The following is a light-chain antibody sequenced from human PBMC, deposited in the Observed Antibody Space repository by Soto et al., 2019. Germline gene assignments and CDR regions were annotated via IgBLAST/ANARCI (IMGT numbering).Light chain of an antibody. J-gene: IGLJ3*02. Sequence: QSVLTQPPSASGSPGQSVTISCTGASSDVGGYNYVAWYQQHPGKAPKLMIYEVSKRPSGVPDRFSGSKSGNTASLTVSGLQAEDEADYYCSSYADNNNWVFGGGTKLTVL. V-gene: IGLV2-8*01. CDR2: EVS. CDR1: SSDVGGYNY. CDR3: SSYADNNNWV.